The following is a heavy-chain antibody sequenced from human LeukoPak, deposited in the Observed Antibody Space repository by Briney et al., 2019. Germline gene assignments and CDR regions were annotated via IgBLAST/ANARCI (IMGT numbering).Heavy chain of an antibody. D-gene: IGHD4-23*01. Sequence: GGSLRLSCAASGFTFSSYGMHWVRQAPGKGLEWVAVISYDGSNKYYADSVKGRFTISRDNSKNTLYLQMNSLRAEDTAVYYCAKDSPDASPGGGAFDIWGQGTMVTVSS. CDR1: GFTFSSYG. CDR3: AKDSPDASPGGGAFDI. CDR2: ISYDGSNK. V-gene: IGHV3-30*18. J-gene: IGHJ3*02.